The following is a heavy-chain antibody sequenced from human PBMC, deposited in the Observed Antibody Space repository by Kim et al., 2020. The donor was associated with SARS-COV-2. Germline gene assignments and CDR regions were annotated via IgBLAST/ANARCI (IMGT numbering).Heavy chain of an antibody. J-gene: IGHJ4*01. CDR1: GFIFRSYS. CDR3: ARDPVPRGSIAAAGLFD. D-gene: IGHD6-13*01. Sequence: GGSMRLSCVASGFIFRSYSMHWVRQAPGKGLEWVSYISGSSGTIDSADSVKGRFTISRDNAKNSLYLQMKSLRDDDTGVYYFARDPVPRGSIAAAGLFD. CDR2: ISGSSGTI. V-gene: IGHV3-48*02.